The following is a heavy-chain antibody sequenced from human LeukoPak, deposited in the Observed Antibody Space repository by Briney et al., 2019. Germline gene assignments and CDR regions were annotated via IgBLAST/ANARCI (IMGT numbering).Heavy chain of an antibody. D-gene: IGHD6-13*01. CDR1: GGSFSGYY. CDR3: ARGIAAAGTGRYFDL. CDR2: INHSGST. V-gene: IGHV4-34*01. Sequence: PSETLSLTCAVYGGSFSGYYWSWIRQPPGKGLEWSGEINHSGSTNYNPSLKSRVTISVDTSKNQFSLKLSSVTAADTAVYYCARGIAAAGTGRYFDLWGRGTLVTVSS. J-gene: IGHJ2*01.